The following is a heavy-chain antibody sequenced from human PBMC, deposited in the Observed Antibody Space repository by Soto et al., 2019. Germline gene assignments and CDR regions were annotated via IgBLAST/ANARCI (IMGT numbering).Heavy chain of an antibody. Sequence: QVQLQESGPGLVKPSETLSLTCTVSGGSISSYYWSWIRQPPGKGLEWIGYIYYSGSTNYNPSLKSRVTISVDTSKNQFSLKLSSVNAADTAVYYCARGRGGWFINQLLNAFDIWGQGTMVTVSS. CDR2: IYYSGST. CDR3: ARGRGGWFINQLLNAFDI. V-gene: IGHV4-59*01. D-gene: IGHD2-2*01. CDR1: GGSISSYY. J-gene: IGHJ3*02.